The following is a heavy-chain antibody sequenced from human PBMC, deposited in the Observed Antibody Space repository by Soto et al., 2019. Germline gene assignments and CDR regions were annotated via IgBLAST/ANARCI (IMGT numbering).Heavy chain of an antibody. V-gene: IGHV3-23*01. CDR2: ISESVGYI. CDR1: GFIFRTFA. D-gene: IGHD3-10*01. CDR3: ATDRLWFGRATEDN. J-gene: IGHJ4*02. Sequence: EVQLLESGGGLVKPGGSLRLSCAASGFIFRTFAMSWVRQAPGKGLEWVSGISESVGYIYYGDAVKGRFTISRDNSKNTLCLQLNSLRVEDTAIYYFATDRLWFGRATEDNWGQGIQVTVSS.